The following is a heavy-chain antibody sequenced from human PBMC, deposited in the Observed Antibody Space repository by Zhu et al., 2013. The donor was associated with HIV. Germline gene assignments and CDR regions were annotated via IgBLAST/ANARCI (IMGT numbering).Heavy chain of an antibody. CDR2: ISAYNVNT. J-gene: IGHJ6*03. Sequence: QVQLVQSGAEVKKPGASVKVSCKASGYSFTSYGISWVRQAPGQGLEWMGWISAYNVNTNYAQKLQGRVTMTTDASTSTAYMELRSLRSDDTAVYYCAREQCSSTTCYQYMDVWGKGTNGHRLL. V-gene: IGHV1-18*01. D-gene: IGHD2-2*01. CDR1: GYSFTSYG. CDR3: AREQCSSTTCYQYMDV.